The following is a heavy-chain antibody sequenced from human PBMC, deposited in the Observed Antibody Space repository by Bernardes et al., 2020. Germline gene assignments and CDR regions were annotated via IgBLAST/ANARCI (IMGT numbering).Heavy chain of an antibody. Sequence: GGSLSLSCVASGVTLGDSTMHWVRQAPGKGLEWVSSITSTSDSVHYADSVKGRFTISRDNDENSLFLLMTRLRPEDTAVYYCAIFSAFVKFDCWGQGTPVTVS. V-gene: IGHV3-21*06. CDR2: ITSTSDSV. J-gene: IGHJ4*02. D-gene: IGHD3-3*02. CDR3: AIFSAFVKFDC. CDR1: GVTLGDST.